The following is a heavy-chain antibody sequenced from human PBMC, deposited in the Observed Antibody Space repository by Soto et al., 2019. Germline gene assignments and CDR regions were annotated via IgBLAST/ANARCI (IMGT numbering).Heavy chain of an antibody. V-gene: IGHV4-34*01. CDR3: AGMHIVVVTAIPGYFDY. Sequence: PSETLSLTCAVYGGSFSGYYWSWIRQPPGKGLEWIGEINHSGSTNYNPSLKSRVTISVDTSKNQFSLKLSSVTAADTAVYYCAGMHIVVVTAIPGYFDYWGQGTLVTGS. CDR1: GGSFSGYY. J-gene: IGHJ4*02. D-gene: IGHD2-21*02. CDR2: INHSGST.